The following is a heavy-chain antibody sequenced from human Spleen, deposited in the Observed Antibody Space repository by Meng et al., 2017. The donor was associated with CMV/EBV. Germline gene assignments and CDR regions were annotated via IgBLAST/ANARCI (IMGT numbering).Heavy chain of an antibody. CDR1: GFTFVNAW. D-gene: IGHD7-27*01. Sequence: ERPGGSVGVLVKLGGCLILSVASCGFTFVNAWMSWVRQAPGKWLVLVSTIHPDGVRTDYADSVKGRFTISRDNAKNTLSLQMNGLRDEDSALYYCAKDLHWGQSDYWGQGTLVTVSS. J-gene: IGHJ4*02. V-gene: IGHV3-74*01. CDR2: IHPDGVRT. CDR3: AKDLHWGQSDY.